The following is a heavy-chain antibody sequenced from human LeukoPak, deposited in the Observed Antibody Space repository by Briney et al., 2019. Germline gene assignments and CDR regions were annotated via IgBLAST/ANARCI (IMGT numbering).Heavy chain of an antibody. V-gene: IGHV1-8*01. D-gene: IGHD3-10*01. J-gene: IGHJ6*03. Sequence: VASVKVSCKASGYTFTSYDINWVRQATGQGLEWMGGMNPNSGNTGYAQKFQGRVTMTRDTSISTAYMELSSLRSEDTAVYYCARAGSGSYYNVYYYYYYMDVWGKGTTVTISS. CDR1: GYTFTSYD. CDR2: MNPNSGNT. CDR3: ARAGSGSYYNVYYYYYYMDV.